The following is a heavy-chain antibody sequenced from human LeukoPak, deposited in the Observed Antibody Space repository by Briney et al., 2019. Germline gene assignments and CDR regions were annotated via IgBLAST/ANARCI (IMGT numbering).Heavy chain of an antibody. J-gene: IGHJ6*03. CDR1: GFTFSSYG. CDR3: AKAPVGPAAIGYYMDV. CDR2: IRYDGNNK. V-gene: IGHV3-30*02. Sequence: GGSLRLSCAASGFTFSSYGMHWVRQAPGKGLKWVAFIRYDGNNKYYVDSVKGRFTISRDNSKNTLYLQMNSLRAEDTAVYYCAKAPVGPAAIGYYMDVWGKGTTVTVSS. D-gene: IGHD2-2*01.